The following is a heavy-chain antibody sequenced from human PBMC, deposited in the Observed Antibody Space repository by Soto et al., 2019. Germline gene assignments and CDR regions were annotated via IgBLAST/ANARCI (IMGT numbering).Heavy chain of an antibody. V-gene: IGHV1-18*01. CDR1: GYTLTSYG. D-gene: IGHD3-10*01. Sequence: QVQLVQSGAEVKKPGASVKVSCKASGYTLTSYGISWVRQAPGQGLEWMGWISAYNGNTNYAQKLQGRVTMTTDTSTSTAYMGRRSLRYADPALYDCASDPPRAIVRGVMLDYWGQGTLVTVSS. J-gene: IGHJ4*02. CDR3: ASDPPRAIVRGVMLDY. CDR2: ISAYNGNT.